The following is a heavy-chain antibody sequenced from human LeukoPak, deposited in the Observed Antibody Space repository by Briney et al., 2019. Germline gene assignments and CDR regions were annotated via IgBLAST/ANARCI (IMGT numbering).Heavy chain of an antibody. CDR2: IYYSGST. D-gene: IGHD3-16*01. Sequence: PSETQSLTCTVSGGSISSSSYFWGWIRLPPGKGLEWIGSIYYSGSTYYKSSLKSRVTISVDTSKNQFSLRLTSVTAADTAVYHCAGQMTGVWGGLNWFDPWGQGTLVTVSS. V-gene: IGHV4-39*01. J-gene: IGHJ5*02. CDR1: GGSISSSSYF. CDR3: AGQMTGVWGGLNWFDP.